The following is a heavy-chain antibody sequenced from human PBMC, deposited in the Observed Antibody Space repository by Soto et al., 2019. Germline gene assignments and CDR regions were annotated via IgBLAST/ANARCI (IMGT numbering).Heavy chain of an antibody. CDR3: ARLDYYDSSGSPRDYYYYGMDV. D-gene: IGHD3-22*01. Sequence: GESLKISCKGSGYSFTSYWIGWVRQMPGKGLEWMGIIYPGDSDTRYSPSFQGQVTISADKSISTAYLQWSSLKASDTAMYYCARLDYYDSSGSPRDYYYYGMDVWGQGTTVTVS. V-gene: IGHV5-51*01. J-gene: IGHJ6*02. CDR2: IYPGDSDT. CDR1: GYSFTSYW.